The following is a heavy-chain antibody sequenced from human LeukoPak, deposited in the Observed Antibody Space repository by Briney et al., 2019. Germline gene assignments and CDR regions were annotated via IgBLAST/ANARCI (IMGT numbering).Heavy chain of an antibody. CDR1: GGSISSYY. CDR2: IYYSGST. J-gene: IGHJ4*02. D-gene: IGHD1-20*01. CDR3: ARRRYNWNAIDY. Sequence: SETLSLTCTVSGGSISSYYWSWIRQPPGKGLEWIGYIYYSGSTNYNPSLKSRVTISVDTSKNQFSLKLSSVTAADTAVYYCARRRYNWNAIDYWGQGALVTVSS. V-gene: IGHV4-59*01.